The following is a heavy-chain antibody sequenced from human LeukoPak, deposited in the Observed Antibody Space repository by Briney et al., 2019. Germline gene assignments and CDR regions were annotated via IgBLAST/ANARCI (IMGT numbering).Heavy chain of an antibody. D-gene: IGHD1-14*01. J-gene: IGHJ4*02. CDR1: GGSINSYF. Sequence: QPSETLSLTCTVSGGSINSYFWSWIRQPPGKGLEWIGYIYYSGSTNYNPSLKSRVSISIDTSKTQFSLKLSSVTAADTGVYYRARTGPGGYWGQGTLVTVSS. V-gene: IGHV4-59*08. CDR2: IYYSGST. CDR3: ARTGPGGY.